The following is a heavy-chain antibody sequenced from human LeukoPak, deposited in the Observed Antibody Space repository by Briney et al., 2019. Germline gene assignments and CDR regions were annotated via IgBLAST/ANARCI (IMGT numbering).Heavy chain of an antibody. V-gene: IGHV1-8*02. CDR3: ATGRGRWELLE. D-gene: IGHD1-26*01. CDR1: GYTFTSYD. J-gene: IGHJ4*02. CDR2: MNPNSGNT. Sequence: ASVKVSCKASGYTFTSYDINWVRQATGQGLEWMGWMNPNSGNTGYAQKFQGRVTMTEDTSTDTAYMELSSLRSEDTAVYYCATGRGRWELLEWGQGTLVTVSS.